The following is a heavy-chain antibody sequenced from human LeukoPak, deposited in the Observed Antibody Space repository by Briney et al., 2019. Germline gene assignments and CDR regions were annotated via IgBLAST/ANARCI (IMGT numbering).Heavy chain of an antibody. D-gene: IGHD6-13*01. Sequence: SETLSLTCTVSGDSVTTTNFYWGWIRQAPGQGLEWIRSLYYGVKTYYKPSLKSRVTISVDTSLNQFSLILTPVTAADTGVYYCARLRVQQLASSYYMDVWGKGTTVTVSS. V-gene: IGHV4-39*01. CDR1: GDSVTTTNFY. J-gene: IGHJ6*03. CDR3: ARLRVQQLASSYYMDV. CDR2: LYYGVKT.